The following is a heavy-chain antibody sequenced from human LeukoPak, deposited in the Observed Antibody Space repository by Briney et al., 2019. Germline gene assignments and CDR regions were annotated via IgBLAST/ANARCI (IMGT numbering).Heavy chain of an antibody. J-gene: IGHJ5*02. CDR2: INHSGST. CDR3: ARGRAWFDP. CDR1: GGSFSGYY. Sequence: SETLSLTCAVYGGSFSGYYWSWIRQPPGKGLEWIGEINHSGSTNYNPSLKSRVTISVDTSKNQFSLKLSSVTAADTAVYYCARGRAWFDPWGQGTLVTVSS. V-gene: IGHV4-34*01.